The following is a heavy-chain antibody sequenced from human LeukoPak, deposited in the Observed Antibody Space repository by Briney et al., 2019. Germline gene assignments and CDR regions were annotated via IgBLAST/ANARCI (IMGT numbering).Heavy chain of an antibody. CDR3: ARGGWADWFPCDY. Sequence: WETLSLTCNVSGDSISNYYWNWIRQPAGKGLEWIGRIYSNGNTNYNPSLTSRVTMSLDTSKNQVSLIVYSMTAADTAVYFCARGGWADWFPCDYWGQGTLVTVSS. J-gene: IGHJ4*02. CDR1: GDSISNYY. D-gene: IGHD3-9*01. V-gene: IGHV4-4*07. CDR2: IYSNGNT.